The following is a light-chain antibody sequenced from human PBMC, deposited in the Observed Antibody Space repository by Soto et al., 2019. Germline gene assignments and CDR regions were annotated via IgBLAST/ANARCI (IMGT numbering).Light chain of an antibody. CDR1: SSDVVGYNY. CDR3: SSYTTCNTRLIV. Sequence: QSVLTQPASVSGSPGQSITISCTGTSSDVVGYNYVSWYQHHPGKAPKLIIYDVSNRPSGVSNRFSGSKSGNTASLTISGLQPEDEADYYCSSYTTCNTRLIVFGTGTMVTVL. J-gene: IGLJ1*01. V-gene: IGLV2-14*03. CDR2: DVS.